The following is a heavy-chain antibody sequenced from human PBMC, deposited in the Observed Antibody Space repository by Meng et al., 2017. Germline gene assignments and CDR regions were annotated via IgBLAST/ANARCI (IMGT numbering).Heavy chain of an antibody. J-gene: IGHJ6*02. CDR3: ARDSTPTIVVANYYYYGMDV. CDR1: GGSISSYY. CDR2: IYYSGST. D-gene: IGHD3-22*01. V-gene: IGHV4-59*01. Sequence: GSLRLSCTVSGGSISSYYWSWIRQPPGKGLEWIGYIYYSGSTNYNPSLKSRVTISVDTSKNQFSLKLSSVTAADTAVYYCARDSTPTIVVANYYYYGMDVWGQGTTVTVSS.